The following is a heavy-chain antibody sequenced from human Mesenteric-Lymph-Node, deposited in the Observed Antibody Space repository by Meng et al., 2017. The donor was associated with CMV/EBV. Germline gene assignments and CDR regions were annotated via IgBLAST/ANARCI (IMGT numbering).Heavy chain of an antibody. J-gene: IGHJ4*02. CDR3: ARGSGYDILTGYFDY. CDR2: SNHSGST. CDR1: GGSFSGYD. Sequence: VLLHQWGARQLKPSETVSVTCAVNGGSFSGYDWNWIRQSPAKWLVWTGESNHSGSTTYSRSFTSRIIITVDTSTNQISLNMSSVTAADTAVYYCARGSGYDILTGYFDYWGQGALVTVSS. D-gene: IGHD3-9*01. V-gene: IGHV4-34*01.